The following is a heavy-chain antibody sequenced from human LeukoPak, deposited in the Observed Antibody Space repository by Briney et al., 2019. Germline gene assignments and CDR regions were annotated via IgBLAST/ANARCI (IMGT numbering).Heavy chain of an antibody. CDR3: ARHSPRGYYDILTGYYPHPSFDY. V-gene: IGHV4-59*08. D-gene: IGHD3-9*01. CDR2: IYYSGST. Sequence: SETLSLTCTVSGGSISSYYWSWVRQPPGKGLEWIGYIYYSGSTNYNPSLKSRVTISVDTSKNQFSLKLSSVTAADTAVYYCARHSPRGYYDILTGYYPHPSFDYWGQGTLVTVSS. J-gene: IGHJ4*02. CDR1: GGSISSYY.